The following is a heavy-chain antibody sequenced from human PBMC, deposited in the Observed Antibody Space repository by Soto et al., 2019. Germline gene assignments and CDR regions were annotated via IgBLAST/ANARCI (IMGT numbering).Heavy chain of an antibody. D-gene: IGHD2-21*01. CDR3: ARGGDGYTVGVDY. CDR1: GGGNLRDYR. J-gene: IGHJ4*02. Sequence: QVQLVQSGAEVKKPGSSVQVSCKASGGGNLRDYRTTWVRQAPGQGLEWMGGIIPKLGSANYAQNFQGRVTITADESTSNVYMELRSLRSEDTAVSYCARGGDGYTVGVDYWCQGAPGPVSS. CDR2: IIPKLGSA. V-gene: IGHV1-69*01.